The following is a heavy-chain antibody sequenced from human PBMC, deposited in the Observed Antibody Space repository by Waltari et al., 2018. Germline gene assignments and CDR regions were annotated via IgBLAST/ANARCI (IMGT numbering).Heavy chain of an antibody. Sequence: QVQLHESGPGLVKPSETLSLTCSVSGGSISSYFWHWIRQPPGKGLEWIGYIYYNGATNSTPALKRRLTISVDTAESQCSRRLGCVTAADTAVYYGARETYGGNSRPFDYWGQGTLATVSS. CDR3: ARETYGGNSRPFDY. D-gene: IGHD2-21*01. CDR2: IYYNGAT. J-gene: IGHJ4*02. V-gene: IGHV4-59*01. CDR1: GGSISSYF.